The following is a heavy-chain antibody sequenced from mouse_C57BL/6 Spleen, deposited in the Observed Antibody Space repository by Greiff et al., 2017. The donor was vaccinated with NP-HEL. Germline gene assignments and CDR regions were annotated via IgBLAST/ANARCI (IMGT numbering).Heavy chain of an antibody. CDR2: ISDGGSYT. CDR3: AKEGDYDCWYFDV. D-gene: IGHD2-4*01. V-gene: IGHV5-4*01. J-gene: IGHJ1*03. Sequence: EVQGVESGGGLVKPGGSLKLSCAASGFTFSSYAMSWVRQTPEKRLEWVATISDGGSYTYYPDNVKGRFTISRDNAKNNLYLQMSHLKSEDTAMYYGAKEGDYDCWYFDVWGTGTTVTVSS. CDR1: GFTFSSYA.